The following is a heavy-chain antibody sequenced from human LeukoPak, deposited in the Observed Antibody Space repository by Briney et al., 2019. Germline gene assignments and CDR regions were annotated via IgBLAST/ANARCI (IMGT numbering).Heavy chain of an antibody. V-gene: IGHV1-8*01. D-gene: IGHD5-24*01. CDR1: GYTFTSYD. CDR3: ARGKGDGYNSDYYYGMDV. J-gene: IGHJ6*02. Sequence: ASVKVSCKASGYTFTSYDINWVRQATGQGLEWMGWMNPNSGNTGYAQKFQGRVTMTRNTSISTAYMELSSLRSEDTAVYYCARGKGDGYNSDYYYGMDVWGQGTTVTVSS. CDR2: MNPNSGNT.